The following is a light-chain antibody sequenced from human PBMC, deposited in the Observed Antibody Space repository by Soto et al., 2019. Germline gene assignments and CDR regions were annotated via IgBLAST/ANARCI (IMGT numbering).Light chain of an antibody. Sequence: QSVLTQPPSVSGAPGQRVTISCTGSSSNIGAGYDVHWYQQLPGTAPKLLIYGNNNRPSGVPDRFSGSKSGTSASLAITGLQAEDEADYYCQSYDSSLSGSGVVFGGG. CDR2: GNN. CDR3: QSYDSSLSGSGVV. J-gene: IGLJ2*01. CDR1: SSNIGAGYD. V-gene: IGLV1-40*01.